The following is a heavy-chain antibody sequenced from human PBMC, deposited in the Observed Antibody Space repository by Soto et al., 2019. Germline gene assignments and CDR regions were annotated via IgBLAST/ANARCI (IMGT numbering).Heavy chain of an antibody. Sequence: GGSLRLSCAASGFTFSSYAMSWVRQAPGKGLEWVSAISGSGVSTYYADSVKGRFTISRDNSKNTLYLQMNSLRAEDTAVYYCAKTLRYSGYAAARRGMAVSRQDTPVTV. D-gene: IGHD5-12*01. J-gene: IGHJ6*02. V-gene: IGHV3-23*01. CDR3: AKTLRYSGYAAARRGMAV. CDR2: ISGSGVST. CDR1: GFTFSSYA.